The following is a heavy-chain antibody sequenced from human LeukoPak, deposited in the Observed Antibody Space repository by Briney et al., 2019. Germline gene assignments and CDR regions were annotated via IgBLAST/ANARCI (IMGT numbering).Heavy chain of an antibody. D-gene: IGHD3-3*01. CDR3: ARARITIFGVVLDY. V-gene: IGHV4-61*02. J-gene: IGHJ4*02. CDR2: IYTSGST. Sequence: SETLSLTCTVSGGSISSGSYYWSWIRQPAGKGLEWIGRIYTSGSTNYNPSLKSRVTISVDTSKNQFSLKLSSVTAADTAVYYCARARITIFGVVLDYLGQGTLVTVSS. CDR1: GGSISSGSYY.